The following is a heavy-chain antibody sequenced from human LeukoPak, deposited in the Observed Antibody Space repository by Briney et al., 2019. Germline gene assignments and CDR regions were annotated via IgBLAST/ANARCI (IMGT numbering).Heavy chain of an antibody. CDR2: INPSGGST. CDR3: ARDGCSSSSCQAGGNWFDP. Sequence: ASVKVSCKASRYTFTSYHMHWVRQAPGQGLEWMGIINPSGGSTSYAQKFQGRVTMTRDTSTSTVYMELSSLRSEDTAVYYCARDGCSSSSCQAGGNWFDPWGQGTLVTVSS. J-gene: IGHJ5*02. D-gene: IGHD2-2*01. V-gene: IGHV1-46*01. CDR1: RYTFTSYH.